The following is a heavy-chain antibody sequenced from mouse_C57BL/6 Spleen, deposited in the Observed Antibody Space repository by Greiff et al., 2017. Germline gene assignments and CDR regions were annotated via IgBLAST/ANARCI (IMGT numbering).Heavy chain of an antibody. CDR1: GFSLTSYG. Sequence: VQLQESGPGLVQPSQSLSITCTVSGFSLTSYGVHWVRQSPGKGLEWLGVIWSGGSTDYKAAFISRLSISKDNSKSQVFFKMNSLQADDTAIYYCARKGGHQGMDYWGQGTSVTVSS. J-gene: IGHJ4*01. V-gene: IGHV2-2*01. CDR2: IWSGGST. D-gene: IGHD1-1*02. CDR3: ARKGGHQGMDY.